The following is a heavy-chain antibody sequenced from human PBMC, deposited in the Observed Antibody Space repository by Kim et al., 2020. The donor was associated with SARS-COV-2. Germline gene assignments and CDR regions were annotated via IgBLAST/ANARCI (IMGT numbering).Heavy chain of an antibody. D-gene: IGHD3-16*01. Sequence: GGSLRLSCATSGFAFSDSPLHWVRQSPGTGLEWVALISSDGTKKNYANSVRGRFTISRDISKKTLFLQMNSLRPEDTALYYCATDLAAFIWGTYFFDFW. CDR2: ISSDGTKK. V-gene: IGHV3-30-3*01. CDR1: GFAFSDSP. J-gene: IGHJ4*01. CDR3: ATDLAAFIWGTYFFDF.